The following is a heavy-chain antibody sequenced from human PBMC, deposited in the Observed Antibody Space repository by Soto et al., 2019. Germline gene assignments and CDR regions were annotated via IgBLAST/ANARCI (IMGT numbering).Heavy chain of an antibody. CDR2: ISYDGTNK. Sequence: QVQLVESGGGVVQPGRSLRLSCAASGFTFSNYDMHWVRQAPGKGLEWVAIISYDGTNKYYADSVKGRFTISRDNSKNTLSLQMNSLRAEYTAVYYCAKVLSIIVADSFDIWGQGTMVTVSS. V-gene: IGHV3-30*18. CDR3: AKVLSIIVADSFDI. CDR1: GFTFSNYD. J-gene: IGHJ3*02. D-gene: IGHD3-22*01.